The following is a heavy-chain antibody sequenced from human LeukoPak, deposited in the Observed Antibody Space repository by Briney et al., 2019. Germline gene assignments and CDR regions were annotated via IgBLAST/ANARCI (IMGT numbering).Heavy chain of an antibody. Sequence: GESLKISCAASGFTFSTYAMSWVRQAPGKGLEWVSGISTSGGSTYYADSVKGRFTISRDNSKNTLYLQMNSPRAEDTAVYYCAGGVNYWGQGTLVTVSS. V-gene: IGHV3-23*01. D-gene: IGHD3-16*01. J-gene: IGHJ4*02. CDR1: GFTFSTYA. CDR2: ISTSGGST. CDR3: AGGVNY.